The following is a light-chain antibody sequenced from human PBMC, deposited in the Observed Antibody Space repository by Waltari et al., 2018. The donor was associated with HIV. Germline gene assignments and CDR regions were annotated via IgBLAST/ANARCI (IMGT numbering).Light chain of an antibody. CDR2: AAF. Sequence: DIQMTQSPSSLSASVGDRVAITCRASQSISNYLNWYQQKPGKAPKLLIYAAFSLQSGVPSRFSCSGSGTDFILTISSLQPEDFASYYCQQSYRTPPWTFGQGTKVEI. J-gene: IGKJ1*01. V-gene: IGKV1-39*01. CDR3: QQSYRTPPWT. CDR1: QSISNY.